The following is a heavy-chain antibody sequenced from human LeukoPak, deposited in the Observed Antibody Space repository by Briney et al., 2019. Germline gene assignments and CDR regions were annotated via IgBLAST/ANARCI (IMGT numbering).Heavy chain of an antibody. J-gene: IGHJ4*02. V-gene: IGHV3-20*04. Sequence: GGSLRLSCAASGFTFDDYGMSWVRQAPGKGLEWVSGIDWNGGSTGYADSVKGRFTISRDNAKNSLCLQMNSLRAEDTALYYCARPGPTFGGVITYFDYWGQGTLVTVSS. CDR3: ARPGPTFGGVITYFDY. CDR1: GFTFDDYG. D-gene: IGHD3-16*02. CDR2: IDWNGGST.